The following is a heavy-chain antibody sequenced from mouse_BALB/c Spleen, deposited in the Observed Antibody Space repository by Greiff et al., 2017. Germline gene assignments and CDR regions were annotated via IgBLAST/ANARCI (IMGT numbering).Heavy chain of an antibody. CDR2: INPSTGYT. Sequence: QVQLKESGAELAKPGASVKMSCKASGYTFTSYWMHWVKQRPGQGLEWIGYINPSTGYTEYTQKFKGKATLTADKSSSTAYMQLSSLASEDSAVYYCARGDYYGSSYDWFAYWGQGTLVTVSA. CDR3: ARGDYYGSSYDWFAY. V-gene: IGHV1-7*01. D-gene: IGHD1-1*01. CDR1: GYTFTSYW. J-gene: IGHJ3*01.